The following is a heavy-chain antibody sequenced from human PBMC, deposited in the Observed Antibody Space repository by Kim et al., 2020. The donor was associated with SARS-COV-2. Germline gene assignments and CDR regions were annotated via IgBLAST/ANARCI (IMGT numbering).Heavy chain of an antibody. J-gene: IGHJ4*02. CDR3: ARHYGSGRPYFDY. V-gene: IGHV4-59*08. D-gene: IGHD3-10*01. Sequence: YHPSPKRRVTISVDTSKNQFSLKLSSVTAADTAVYYCARHYGSGRPYFDYWGQGTLVTVSS.